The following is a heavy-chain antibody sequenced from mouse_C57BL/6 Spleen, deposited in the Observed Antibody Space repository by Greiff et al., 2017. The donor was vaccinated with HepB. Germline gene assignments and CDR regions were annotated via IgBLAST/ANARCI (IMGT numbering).Heavy chain of an antibody. CDR1: EYEFPSHD. CDR2: INSDGGST. D-gene: IGHD2-10*01. CDR3: ESLLREYYAMDY. J-gene: IGHJ4*01. V-gene: IGHV5-2*01. Sequence: EVHLVESGGGLVQPGESLKLSCESTEYEFPSHDMSWVRQTPEQRLELVAAINSDGGSTYYTDTMERRLIIARDNTKKTLYLQMSSLRSEDTALYDCESLLREYYAMDYWGQGTSVTVSS.